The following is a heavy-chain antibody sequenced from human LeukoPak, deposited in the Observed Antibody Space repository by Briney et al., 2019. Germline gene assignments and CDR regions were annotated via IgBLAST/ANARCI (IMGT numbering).Heavy chain of an antibody. V-gene: IGHV3-23*01. J-gene: IGHJ5*02. Sequence: PGGSLRLSCAASGITFSSYGMSWVRQAPGKGLEWVSAISGSGGSTYYADSVKGRFTISRDNSKNTLYLQMNSLRAEDTAVYYCANKWRKAVARGWGWFDPWGQGTLVTVSS. D-gene: IGHD6-19*01. CDR2: ISGSGGST. CDR1: GITFSSYG. CDR3: ANKWRKAVARGWGWFDP.